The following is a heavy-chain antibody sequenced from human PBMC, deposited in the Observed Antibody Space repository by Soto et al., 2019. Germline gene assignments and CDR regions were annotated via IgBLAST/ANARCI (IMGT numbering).Heavy chain of an antibody. CDR2: IKNKNDGGTT. Sequence: EVELVESGGGLVKPGGSLTLSCAASGFSFKNAWMNWVRQAPGKGLEWVGRIKNKNDGGTTDYAAFVKGRFTISRDASENTLYLHMNGLKTEDTSVYFCTGLWFGEIYNYWGQGSLVTVSS. D-gene: IGHD3-10*01. CDR1: GFSFKNAW. CDR3: TGLWFGEIYNY. V-gene: IGHV3-15*07. J-gene: IGHJ4*01.